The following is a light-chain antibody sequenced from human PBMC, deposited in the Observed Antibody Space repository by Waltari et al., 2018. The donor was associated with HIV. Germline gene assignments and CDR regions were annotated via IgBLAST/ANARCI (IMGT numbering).Light chain of an antibody. CDR2: GKK. Sequence: SSELTQDPAVSVALGQTVRITCQGDSLRSYYASWYQQKPGQAPVLVIYGKKNRPPGIPDLFSGSSSGNTASLTITGAQAEDEADYYCNSRDSSGNHLGVFGGGTKLTVL. J-gene: IGLJ2*01. CDR1: SLRSYY. CDR3: NSRDSSGNHLGV. V-gene: IGLV3-19*01.